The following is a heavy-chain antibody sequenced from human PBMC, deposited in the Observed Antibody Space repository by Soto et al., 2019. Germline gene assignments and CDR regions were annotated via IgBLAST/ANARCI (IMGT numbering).Heavy chain of an antibody. J-gene: IGHJ5*02. CDR1: GYTFTSYY. V-gene: IGHV1-46*01. D-gene: IGHD3-22*01. CDR2: INPSGGST. Sequence: ASVKVSCKASGYTFTSYYMHWVRQAPGQGLEWMGIINPSGGSTSYAQKFQGRVTMTRDTSTSTVYMELSSLRSEDTAVYYCARDCRNYYDSSGADNWFDPWGQGTLVTVSS. CDR3: ARDCRNYYDSSGADNWFDP.